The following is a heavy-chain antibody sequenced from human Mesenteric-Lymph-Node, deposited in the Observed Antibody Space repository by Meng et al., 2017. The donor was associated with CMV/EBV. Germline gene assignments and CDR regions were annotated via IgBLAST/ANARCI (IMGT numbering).Heavy chain of an antibody. D-gene: IGHD4-17*01. CDR1: GFTFSHYG. Sequence: GESLKISCAASGFTFSHYGMHWVRQAPGKGLEWVACLRYDGNNKNYADSVKGRFTISRDNSKNTVFLQMNYLRAEDTAVYYCARDPNGDYIGAFDIWGQGTMVTVSS. V-gene: IGHV3-30*02. CDR2: LRYDGNNK. CDR3: ARDPNGDYIGAFDI. J-gene: IGHJ3*02.